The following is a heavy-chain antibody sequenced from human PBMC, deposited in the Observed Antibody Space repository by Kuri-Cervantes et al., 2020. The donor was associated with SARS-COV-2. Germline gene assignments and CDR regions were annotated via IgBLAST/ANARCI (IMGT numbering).Heavy chain of an antibody. CDR3: ARAGQYQLLYDTKEAYYYGMDV. CDR1: GFIFSSYG. D-gene: IGHD2-2*02. V-gene: IGHV3-33*01. CDR2: IWYDGSNK. Sequence: GESLKISCAASGFIFSSYGMHWVRQAPRKGLEWVAVIWYDGSNKYYADSVKGRFTISRDNSENTLYLQMNSLRAEDTAVYYCARAGQYQLLYDTKEAYYYGMDVWGQGTTVTVSS. J-gene: IGHJ6*02.